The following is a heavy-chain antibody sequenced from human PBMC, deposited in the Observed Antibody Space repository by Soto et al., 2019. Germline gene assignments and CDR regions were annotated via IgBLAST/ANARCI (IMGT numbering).Heavy chain of an antibody. V-gene: IGHV3-43D*04. CDR3: AKASSSSMGYYYYYGMDV. CDR1: GFTFDDYA. CDR2: ISWDGGST. D-gene: IGHD6-13*01. Sequence: PGGSLRLSCAASGFTFDDYAMHWVRQAPGKGLEWVSLISWDGGSTYYADSVKGRFTISRDNSKNSLYLQMNSLRAEDTALYYCAKASSSSMGYYYYYGMDVWGQGTTVTVSS. J-gene: IGHJ6*02.